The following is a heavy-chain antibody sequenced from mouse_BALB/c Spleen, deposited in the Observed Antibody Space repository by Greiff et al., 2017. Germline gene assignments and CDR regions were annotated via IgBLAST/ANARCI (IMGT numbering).Heavy chain of an antibody. CDR1: GFTFSSYT. D-gene: IGHD2-1*01. J-gene: IGHJ4*01. CDR2: ISNGGGST. V-gene: IGHV5-12-2*01. Sequence: EVQVVESGGGLVQPGGSLKLSCAASGFTFSSYTMSWVRQTPEKRLEWVAYISNGGGSTYYPDTVKGRFTISRDNAKNTLYLQMSSLKSEDTAMYYCARRRGNYPYYYAMDYWGQGTSVTVSS. CDR3: ARRRGNYPYYYAMDY.